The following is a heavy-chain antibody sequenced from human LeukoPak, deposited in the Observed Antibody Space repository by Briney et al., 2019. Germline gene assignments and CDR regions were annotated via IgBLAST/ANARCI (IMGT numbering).Heavy chain of an antibody. Sequence: GGSLRLSCAASGFTFSSYSMNWVRQAPGKGLEWVSSISSSSSYIYYADSVKGRFTIPRDNAKNSLYLQMNSLRAEDTAVYYCARGPASRGYSGYDMDYWGQGTLVTVSS. J-gene: IGHJ4*02. V-gene: IGHV3-21*01. CDR1: GFTFSSYS. D-gene: IGHD5-12*01. CDR2: ISSSSSYI. CDR3: ARGPASRGYSGYDMDY.